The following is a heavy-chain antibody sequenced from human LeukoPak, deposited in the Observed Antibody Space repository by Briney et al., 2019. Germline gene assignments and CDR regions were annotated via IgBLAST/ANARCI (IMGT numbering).Heavy chain of an antibody. V-gene: IGHV3-53*01. CDR3: ARDYSSGWYGSYYGMDV. CDR1: GFTVSSNY. CDR2: IYSGGST. Sequence: PGGCLRLSCAASGFTVSSNYMSWVRQAPGKGLEWVSVIYSGGSTYYADSVEGRFTISRDNSKNTLYLQMNSLRAEDTAVYYCARDYSSGWYGSYYGMDVWGQGTTVTVSS. J-gene: IGHJ6*02. D-gene: IGHD6-19*01.